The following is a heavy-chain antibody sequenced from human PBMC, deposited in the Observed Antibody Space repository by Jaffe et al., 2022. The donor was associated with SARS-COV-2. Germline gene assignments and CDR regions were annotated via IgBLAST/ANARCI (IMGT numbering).Heavy chain of an antibody. Sequence: QVQLVQSGAEVKRPGASVKVSCKASGYTLTSYGVSWVRQAPGQGLEWMGWISAYNGNTKYAQKFQGRVTMTADTSTSAVYMELRSLRSDDTALYYCARDPRLTMPGTEYNWLDPWGQGTLVIVSS. J-gene: IGHJ5*02. D-gene: IGHD1-1*01. CDR1: GYTLTSYG. CDR3: ARDPRLTMPGTEYNWLDP. CDR2: ISAYNGNT. V-gene: IGHV1-18*01.